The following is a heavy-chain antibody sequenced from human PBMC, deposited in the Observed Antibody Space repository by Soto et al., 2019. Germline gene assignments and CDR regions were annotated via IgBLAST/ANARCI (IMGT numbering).Heavy chain of an antibody. Sequence: GGSLRLSCAASGFTFSNAWMSWVRQAPGKGLEWVGFIRSKAYGGTTEYAASVKGRFTISRGDSKSIAYLQMNSLKTEDTAVYYCTRPTYYYGSGSYYHWGQGTLVTVSS. CDR3: TRPTYYYGSGSYYH. CDR2: IRSKAYGGTT. D-gene: IGHD3-10*01. V-gene: IGHV3-49*04. CDR1: GFTFSNAW. J-gene: IGHJ5*02.